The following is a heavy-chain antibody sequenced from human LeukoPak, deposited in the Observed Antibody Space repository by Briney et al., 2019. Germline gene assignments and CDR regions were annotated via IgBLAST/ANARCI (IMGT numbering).Heavy chain of an antibody. CDR2: IYNSGTT. J-gene: IGHJ4*02. D-gene: IGHD3-22*01. CDR3: ARNGDDSSDYYYFDY. CDR1: GDSISSGDYS. Sequence: PSETLSLTCAVSGDSISSGDYSWSWIRQPPGKGLEWIGYIYNSGTTNYNPSHKSRVTISVDTSKNQFSLKLSSVTAADTAIYYCARNGDDSSDYYYFDYWGQGTLVTVSS. V-gene: IGHV4-30-4*07.